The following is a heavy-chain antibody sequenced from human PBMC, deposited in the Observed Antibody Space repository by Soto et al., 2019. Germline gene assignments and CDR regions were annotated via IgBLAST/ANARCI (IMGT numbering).Heavy chain of an antibody. J-gene: IGHJ4*02. CDR3: ARRGGSREFDY. V-gene: IGHV5-51*01. CDR1: GYSFTSYW. Sequence: GESLKISCKGSGYSFTSYWIGWLRQMPVKGMEWMGIIYPGDSDTRYSPSFQGQVTISADKYISTAYLQWISLKASDTAMYYCARRGGSREFDYWGQGTPVTVSS. CDR2: IYPGDSDT.